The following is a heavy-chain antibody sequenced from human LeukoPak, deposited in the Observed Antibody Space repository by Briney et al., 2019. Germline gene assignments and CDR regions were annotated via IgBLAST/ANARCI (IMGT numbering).Heavy chain of an antibody. J-gene: IGHJ4*02. CDR2: IYTSGST. D-gene: IGHD6-13*01. CDR1: GGSISSYY. CDR3: ARVSSSWSGGYYFDY. Sequence: SETLSLTCTVSGGSISSYYWSWIRQPAGKGLEWIGRIYTSGSTNYNPSLKSRVTISVDTSKNQFSLKLSSVTAADTAVYYCARVSSSWSGGYYFDYWGQGTLVTVSS. V-gene: IGHV4-4*07.